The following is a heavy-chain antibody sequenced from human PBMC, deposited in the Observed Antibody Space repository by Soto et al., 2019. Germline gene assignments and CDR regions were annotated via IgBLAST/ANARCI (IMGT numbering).Heavy chain of an antibody. V-gene: IGHV1-3*01. J-gene: IGHJ4*02. Sequence: ASVKVSCKASGYTFTNYVMHWVRQAPGQRLEWMGWINAGNGNTKYSQKFQGRVTITRDTSASTAYMELSSLRSEDTAVYYCARAVAVAADFDYWGQGTLVTVSS. CDR3: ARAVAVAADFDY. CDR1: GYTFTNYV. CDR2: INAGNGNT. D-gene: IGHD2-15*01.